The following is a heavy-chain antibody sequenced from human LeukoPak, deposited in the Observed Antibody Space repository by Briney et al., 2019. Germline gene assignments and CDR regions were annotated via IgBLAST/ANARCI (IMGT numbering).Heavy chain of an antibody. CDR1: DFTVSTNY. D-gene: IGHD5-24*01. CDR2: IYSGGSA. V-gene: IGHV3-66*01. Sequence: GGSLRLSCAASDFTVSTNYMTWVRQAPGKGLEWVSIIYSGGSAFYADSVWARFTISRDNSKKTLYLQMNRLRADDTAVYYCARAGDHYYGLDVWGQGTTVTVSS. J-gene: IGHJ6*02. CDR3: ARAGDHYYGLDV.